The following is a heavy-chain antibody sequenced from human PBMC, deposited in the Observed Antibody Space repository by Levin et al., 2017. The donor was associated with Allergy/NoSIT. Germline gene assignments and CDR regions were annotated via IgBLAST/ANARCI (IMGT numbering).Heavy chain of an antibody. J-gene: IGHJ3*02. Sequence: GGSLRLSCAGSGLTVSSEYMSWVRQTPGKGLEWVSVLKSSGDTDYADSVKGRFTISRDTSKNTLYLQMNSLRVDDTAVYYCARDYFGSGRSWVAFDIWGQGTMVTVSS. CDR2: LKSSGDT. CDR3: ARDYFGSGRSWVAFDI. CDR1: GLTVSSEY. V-gene: IGHV3-53*01. D-gene: IGHD3-10*01.